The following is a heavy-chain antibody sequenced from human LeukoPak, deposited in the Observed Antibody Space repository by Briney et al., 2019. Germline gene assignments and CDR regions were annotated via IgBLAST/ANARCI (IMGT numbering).Heavy chain of an antibody. CDR1: GGTFSSYA. CDR2: IIPIFGTA. J-gene: IGHJ4*02. Sequence: SVKVSCKASGGTFSSYAISWVRQAPGQGLEWMGGIIPIFGTANYAQKFQGRVTITADESTSTAYMELSSLRSEDAAVYYCAGTLYYDILTGYLPVWGQGTLVTVSS. CDR3: AGTLYYDILTGYLPV. D-gene: IGHD3-9*01. V-gene: IGHV1-69*01.